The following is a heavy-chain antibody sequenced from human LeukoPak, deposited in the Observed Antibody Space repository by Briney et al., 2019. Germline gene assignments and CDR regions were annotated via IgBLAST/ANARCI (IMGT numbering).Heavy chain of an antibody. Sequence: SETLSLTCTVSGGSISSSSYYWGWIRQPPGKGLEWIGGIYYSGSTYYNPSLKSRVTISVDTSKNQFSLKLSSVTAADTAVYYCARLSSFVTSLDYWGQGTLVTVSS. D-gene: IGHD1-26*01. CDR1: GGSISSSSYY. V-gene: IGHV4-39*01. CDR2: IYYSGST. J-gene: IGHJ4*02. CDR3: ARLSSFVTSLDY.